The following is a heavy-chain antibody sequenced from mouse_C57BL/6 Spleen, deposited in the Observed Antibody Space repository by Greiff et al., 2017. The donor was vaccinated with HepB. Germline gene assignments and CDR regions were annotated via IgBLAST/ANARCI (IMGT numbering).Heavy chain of an antibody. V-gene: IGHV1-64*01. Sequence: VQLQQPGAELVKPGASVKLSCKASGYTFTSYWMHWVKQRPGQGLEWIGMIHPNSGSTNYNEKFKSKATLTVDKSSSTAYMQLSSLTSEDSAVYYWARGGFITTVVAPFDYWGQGTTLTVSS. CDR2: IHPNSGST. CDR3: ARGGFITTVVAPFDY. CDR1: GYTFTSYW. J-gene: IGHJ2*01. D-gene: IGHD1-1*01.